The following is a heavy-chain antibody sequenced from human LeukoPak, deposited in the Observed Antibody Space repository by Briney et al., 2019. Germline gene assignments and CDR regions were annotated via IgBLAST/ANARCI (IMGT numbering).Heavy chain of an antibody. CDR2: ISYDGSNK. V-gene: IGHV3-30*04. D-gene: IGHD3-10*01. J-gene: IGHJ4*02. CDR1: GFTFSSFA. CDR3: ARDRASGSPAGFDY. Sequence: GGSLRLSCAASGFTFSSFAMHWVRQAPGKGLEWVAVISYDGSNKYYADSVKGRFTISRDNSKNTLYLQMNSLRAEDTAVFYCARDRASGSPAGFDYWDQGTLVTVSS.